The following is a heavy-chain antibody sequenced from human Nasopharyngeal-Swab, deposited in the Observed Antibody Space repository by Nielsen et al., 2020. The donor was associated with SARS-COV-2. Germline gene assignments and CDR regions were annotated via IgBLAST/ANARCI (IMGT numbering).Heavy chain of an antibody. V-gene: IGHV3-48*03. CDR2: ISSTGTTI. D-gene: IGHD5-18*01. Sequence: VRQAPGKGLEWISYISSTGTTIYYADSVKGRFTISRDKAKNSLFLQMNSLRAEDTALYYCAREMGYSYGWDYWGQGTQVTVSS. CDR3: AREMGYSYGWDY. J-gene: IGHJ4*02.